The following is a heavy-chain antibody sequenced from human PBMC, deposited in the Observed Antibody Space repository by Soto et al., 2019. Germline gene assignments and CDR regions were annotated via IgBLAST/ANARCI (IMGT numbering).Heavy chain of an antibody. D-gene: IGHD2-15*01. CDR1: GGPFSSYS. J-gene: IGHJ6*02. CDR3: ARDLEDLYCSGGSCYPGGFYYYYYGMDA. V-gene: IGHV1-69*13. CDR2: IIPIFGTA. Sequence: SVKVSCKASGGPFSSYSISWVLQAPGYGLEWMGGIIPIFGTANYAQKFQGRVTITADESTSTAYMELSSLRSEDTAVYYCARDLEDLYCSGGSCYPGGFYYYYYGMDAWGQGTTGTVSS.